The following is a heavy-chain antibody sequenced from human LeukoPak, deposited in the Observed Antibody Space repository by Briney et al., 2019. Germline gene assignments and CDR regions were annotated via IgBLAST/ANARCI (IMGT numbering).Heavy chain of an antibody. D-gene: IGHD6-19*01. CDR3: AKETQSGYSSGWYGQHYNDAFDI. V-gene: IGHV3-30*18. CDR1: GFTFSSYG. J-gene: IGHJ3*02. Sequence: GGSLRLSCAASGFTFSSYGMHWVRQAPGKGLEWVAVISYDGSNKYYADSVKGRFTISRDNSKNTLYLQMNSLRAEDTAVYYCAKETQSGYSSGWYGQHYNDAFDIWAKGQWSPSLQ. CDR2: ISYDGSNK.